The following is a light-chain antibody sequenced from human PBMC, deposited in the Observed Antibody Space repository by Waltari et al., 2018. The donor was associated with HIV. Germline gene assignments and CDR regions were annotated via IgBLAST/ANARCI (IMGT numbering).Light chain of an antibody. Sequence: IVMTQTPLSLSVTPGQPASISCKSSESLLHSDGKTYLFWYLQKAGQPQQLLIFEVSTRFSGVPDRFSGSGSGTDFTLRISRVESSDVRIYYCMQSMKLPMTFGQGKGLDIK. J-gene: IGKJ5*01. CDR3: MQSMKLPMT. V-gene: IGKV2D-29*01. CDR1: ESLLHSDGKTY. CDR2: EVS.